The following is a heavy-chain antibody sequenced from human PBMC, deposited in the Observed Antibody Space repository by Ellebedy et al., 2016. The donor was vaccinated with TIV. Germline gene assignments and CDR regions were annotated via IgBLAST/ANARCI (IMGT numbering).Heavy chain of an antibody. V-gene: IGHV3-49*04. CDR1: GFTFGDYA. CDR2: ISSKRYGGKP. J-gene: IGHJ4*02. CDR3: TRNPRKGYNYPFDF. Sequence: PGGSLRLSCATSGFTFGDYAIIWVRQVSGKGLEWVGFISSKRYGGKPEYAASVRGRFTISRDDSNSIAYLQMDSLRSEDTGIYYCTRNPRKGYNYPFDFWGQGELVNVSS. D-gene: IGHD1-1*01.